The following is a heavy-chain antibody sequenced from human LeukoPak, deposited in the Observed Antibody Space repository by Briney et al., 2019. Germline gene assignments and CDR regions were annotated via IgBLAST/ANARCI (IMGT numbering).Heavy chain of an antibody. CDR1: GGSFSGYY. CDR2: INHSGST. CDR3: ARAGGLDWGGDCYWGAGFAP. D-gene: IGHD2-21*02. J-gene: IGHJ5*02. Sequence: KPSETLSLTCAVYGGSFSGYYWSWIRQPPGKGLEWIGEINHSGSTNYNPSLKSRVTISVDTSKNQFSLKLSSVTAADTAVYYCARAGGLDWGGDCYWGAGFAPGGQGTLVTVSS. V-gene: IGHV4-34*01.